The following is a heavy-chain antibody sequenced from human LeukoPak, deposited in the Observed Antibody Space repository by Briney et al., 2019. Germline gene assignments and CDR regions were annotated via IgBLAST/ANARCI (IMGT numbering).Heavy chain of an antibody. CDR1: GGSISSSNYY. J-gene: IGHJ6*03. V-gene: IGHV4-39*07. D-gene: IGHD5-18*01. CDR2: IYYSGST. CDR3: ARAQSGYSYGYYYYYYMDV. Sequence: SETLSLTCTVSGGSISSSNYYWGWIRQPPGKGPEWIGSIYYSGSTYYSPSLKSRVTISVDTSKNQFSLKLSSVTAADTAVYYCARAQSGYSYGYYYYYYMDVWGKGTTVTVSS.